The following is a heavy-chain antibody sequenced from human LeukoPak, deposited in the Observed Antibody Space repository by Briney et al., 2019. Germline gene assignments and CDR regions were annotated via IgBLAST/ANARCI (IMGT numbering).Heavy chain of an antibody. Sequence: GGSLRLSCAASGFTFSSYAMSWVRQAPGKGLEWVSTISGSGGSTYYADSVKGRFTISRDNSKNTLYLQMNSLRAEDTAVYYCARLSVWLATLDYWGQGTLVTVSS. CDR2: ISGSGGST. D-gene: IGHD6-19*01. CDR1: GFTFSSYA. V-gene: IGHV3-23*01. J-gene: IGHJ4*02. CDR3: ARLSVWLATLDY.